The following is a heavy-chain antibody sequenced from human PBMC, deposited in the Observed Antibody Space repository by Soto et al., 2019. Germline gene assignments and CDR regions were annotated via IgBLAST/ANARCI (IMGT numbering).Heavy chain of an antibody. V-gene: IGHV4-39*01. J-gene: IGHJ4*02. CDR3: ATFVVPAGRHTDFDF. D-gene: IGHD2-21*02. Sequence: PSETLSLTCTVSGGSISTSNYYWGWVRQPPGKGLDWIGNIYYSGTTYYNPSLKSRVTISVDTSKNQFSLKLNSVTAADTAVYYCATFVVPAGRHTDFDFWGPGTLVTVSS. CDR2: IYYSGTT. CDR1: GGSISTSNYY.